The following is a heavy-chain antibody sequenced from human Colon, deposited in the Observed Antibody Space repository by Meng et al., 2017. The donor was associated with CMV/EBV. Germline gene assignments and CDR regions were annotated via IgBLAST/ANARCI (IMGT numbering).Heavy chain of an antibody. Sequence: SVKVSCKASGGTFSTNAITWVRQAPGHGLEWMGGILPVLDVGHHAQKFQGRVTITADKSTSTAYMELSSLRSDDTAVYYCARDEGWHQLPPPYFDYWGQGTLVTVSS. CDR3: ARDEGWHQLPPPYFDY. V-gene: IGHV1-69*10. J-gene: IGHJ4*02. CDR1: GGTFSTNA. CDR2: ILPVLDVG. D-gene: IGHD2-2*01.